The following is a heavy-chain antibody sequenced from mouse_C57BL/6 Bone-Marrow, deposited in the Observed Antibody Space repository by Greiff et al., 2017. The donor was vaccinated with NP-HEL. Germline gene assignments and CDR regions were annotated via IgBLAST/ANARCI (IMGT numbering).Heavy chain of an antibody. J-gene: IGHJ2*01. Sequence: DVQLQESGGGLVKPGGSLKLSCAASGFTFSDYGMHWVRQAPEKGLEWVAYISSGSSTIYYADTVKGRFTIARDNAKNTLFLQMTSLRSEDTAMYYCARDAYFDYWGQGTTLTVSS. CDR2: ISSGSSTI. CDR3: ARDAYFDY. V-gene: IGHV5-17*01. CDR1: GFTFSDYG.